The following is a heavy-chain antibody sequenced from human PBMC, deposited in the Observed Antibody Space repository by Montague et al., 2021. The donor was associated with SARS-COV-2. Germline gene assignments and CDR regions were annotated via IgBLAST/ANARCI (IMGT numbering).Heavy chain of an antibody. CDR2: TGST. J-gene: IGHJ6*02. V-gene: IGHV4-59*01. CDR3: ARDNYGDLGYYGMDV. Sequence: TGSTKYSPSLKSRVTISMDTSRDQLSLRLKSVTAADTAVYYCARDNYGDLGYYGMDVWGQGTTVIVSS. D-gene: IGHD4-17*01.